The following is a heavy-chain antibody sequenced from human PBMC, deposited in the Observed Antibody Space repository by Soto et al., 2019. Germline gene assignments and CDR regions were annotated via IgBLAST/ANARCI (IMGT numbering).Heavy chain of an antibody. D-gene: IGHD2-15*01. CDR1: GFTFSSYW. J-gene: IGHJ6*03. CDR3: ARDGLYWDYYYYYYMDV. CDR2: IKQDGSEK. Sequence: GGSLRLSCAASGFTFSSYWMSWVRQAPGKGLEWVANIKQDGSEKYYVDSVKGRFTISRDNAKNSLYLQMNSLRAEDTAVYYCARDGLYWDYYYYYYMDVWGKGTTVTVSS. V-gene: IGHV3-7*01.